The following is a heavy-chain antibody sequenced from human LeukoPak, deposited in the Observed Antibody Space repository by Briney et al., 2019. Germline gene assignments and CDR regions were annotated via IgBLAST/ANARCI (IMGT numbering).Heavy chain of an antibody. CDR1: GGSISSSSYY. V-gene: IGHV4-39*07. CDR2: IYYSGST. Sequence: PSETLSLTCTVSGGSISSSSYYWGWIRQPPGKGLEWIGSIYYSGSTYYNPSLKSRVTISVDTSKNQFSLKLSSVTAADTAVYYCARTPEVGASDFDYWGQGTLVTVSS. CDR3: ARTPEVGASDFDY. D-gene: IGHD1-26*01. J-gene: IGHJ4*02.